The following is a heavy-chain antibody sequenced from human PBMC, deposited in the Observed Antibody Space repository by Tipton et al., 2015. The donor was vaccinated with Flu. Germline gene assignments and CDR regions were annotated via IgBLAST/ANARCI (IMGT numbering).Heavy chain of an antibody. J-gene: IGHJ3*02. D-gene: IGHD3-10*01. V-gene: IGHV1-18*01. CDR2: FSAYNGNG. Sequence: QLVQSGAELKKPGASGKVSCKASGYTFPRYGISWVRQAPGQGLVWRGGFSAYNGNGIYAQKFQGRVTMTTDTATGSAYMGLRSLRTDDTAVYSCASGEFPARTIDAFDIWGQGTMVTVSS. CDR1: GYTFPRYG. CDR3: ASGEFPARTIDAFDI.